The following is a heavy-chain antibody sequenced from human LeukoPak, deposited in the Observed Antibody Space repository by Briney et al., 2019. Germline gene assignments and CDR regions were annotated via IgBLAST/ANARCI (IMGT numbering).Heavy chain of an antibody. CDR1: GFTFSSHA. V-gene: IGHV3-23*01. D-gene: IGHD3-22*01. Sequence: PGRSLRLSCGASGFTFSSHAMSWVRQTPERGLEWVSAITGGGDSAYYPDSVKGRFTISRDNSKNTLYLQMNNLGAEDTALYYCVSGDTGSGYYYWGQGTLVTVSS. J-gene: IGHJ4*02. CDR3: VSGDTGSGYYY. CDR2: ITGGGDSA.